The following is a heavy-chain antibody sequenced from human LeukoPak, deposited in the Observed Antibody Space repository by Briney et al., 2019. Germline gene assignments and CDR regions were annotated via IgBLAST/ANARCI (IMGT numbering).Heavy chain of an antibody. V-gene: IGHV3-69-1*01. CDR3: ARLGGSFSDY. CDR1: GFTFSSHF. CDR2: FDTDNYM. J-gene: IGHJ4*02. Sequence: GGSLRLSCAASGFTFSSHFFNWVRQAPGKGLEWVSSFDTDNYMYYADSVKGRFTISRDNAKNSLFLQMNSLRADDTAVYYCARLGGSFSDYWGQGVLVTVSS. D-gene: IGHD1-26*01.